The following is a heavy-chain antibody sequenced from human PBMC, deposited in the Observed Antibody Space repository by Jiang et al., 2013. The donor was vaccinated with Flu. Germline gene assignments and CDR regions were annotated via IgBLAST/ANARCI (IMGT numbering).Heavy chain of an antibody. D-gene: IGHD5-18*01. V-gene: IGHV6-1*01. J-gene: IGHJ5*02. CDR3: ARAHGYSLSALPADWFDP. Sequence: SQTLSLTCAISGDSVSSNSAAWNWIRQSPSRGLEWLGRTYYRSKWYNDYAVSVKSRITINPDTSKNQFSLQLNSVTPEDTAVYYCARAHGYSLSALPADWFDPWGQGTLVTVSS. CDR1: GDSVSSNSAA. CDR2: TYYRSKWYN.